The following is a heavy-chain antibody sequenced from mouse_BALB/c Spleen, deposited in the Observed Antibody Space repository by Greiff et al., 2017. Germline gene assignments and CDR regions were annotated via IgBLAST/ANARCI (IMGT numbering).Heavy chain of an antibody. CDR1: GFTFSSYA. D-gene: IGHD1-2*01. CDR2: ISSGGST. J-gene: IGHJ2*01. Sequence: EVQRVESGGGLVKPGGSLKLSCAASGFTFSSYAMSWVRQTPEKRLEWVASISSGGSTYYPDSVKGRFTISRDNARNILYLQMSSLRSEDTAMYYCARARELRLHDYWGQGTTLTVSS. CDR3: ARARELRLHDY. V-gene: IGHV5-6-5*01.